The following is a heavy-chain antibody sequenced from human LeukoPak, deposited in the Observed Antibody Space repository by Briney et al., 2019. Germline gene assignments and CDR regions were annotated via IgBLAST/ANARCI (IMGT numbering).Heavy chain of an antibody. Sequence: SETLSLTCTVSGGSINSYYWSWIRQPPGKGLEWIGYIYYSGSTNYNPSLKSRVTISVDTSKNQFSLKLSSVTAADTAVYYCARDSRAAAGHFDYWGQGTLVTVSS. CDR3: ARDSRAAAGHFDY. CDR1: GGSINSYY. V-gene: IGHV4-59*01. D-gene: IGHD6-13*01. J-gene: IGHJ4*02. CDR2: IYYSGST.